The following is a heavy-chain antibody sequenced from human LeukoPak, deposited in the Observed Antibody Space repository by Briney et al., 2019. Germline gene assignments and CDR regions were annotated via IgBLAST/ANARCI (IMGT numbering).Heavy chain of an antibody. CDR2: TYYRSKWYN. CDR1: GDSVSSNSAA. J-gene: IGHJ3*02. D-gene: IGHD3-10*01. CDR3: TRGFYGFDI. Sequence: SQTLSLTCAISGDSVSSNSAAWSWIRQSPSRGLDWLGRTYYRSKWYNDSAASVKSRITINPDTSKNQFSLQLNSVTPEDTAVYYCTRGFYGFDIWGQGTMVIVSS. V-gene: IGHV6-1*01.